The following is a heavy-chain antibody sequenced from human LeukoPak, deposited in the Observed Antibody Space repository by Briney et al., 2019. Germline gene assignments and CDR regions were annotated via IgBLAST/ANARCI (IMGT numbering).Heavy chain of an antibody. CDR1: GSTFSSYA. CDR2: ISGSGGST. D-gene: IGHD6-19*01. V-gene: IGHV3-23*01. Sequence: GGSLRLSCAAPGSTFSSYAMSWVRQAPGKGLEWVSAISGSGGSTYYADSVKGRFTISRDNSKNTLYLQMNSLRAEDTAVYYCAKSYSSGWYYFDYWGQGTLVTVSS. CDR3: AKSYSSGWYYFDY. J-gene: IGHJ4*02.